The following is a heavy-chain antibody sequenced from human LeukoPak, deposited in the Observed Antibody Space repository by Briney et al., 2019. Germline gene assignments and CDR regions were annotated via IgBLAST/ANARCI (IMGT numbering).Heavy chain of an antibody. CDR2: IYYSGNT. Sequence: SETLSLTCTVSGGSISSYYWSWIRQPPGKGLEWIGYIYYSGNTNYNPSLKSRVTISVDTSKNQFSLKLSSVTAADTAVYYCARDLGGSSWFGYYYGMDVWGQGTTVTVSS. J-gene: IGHJ6*02. CDR1: GGSISSYY. D-gene: IGHD6-13*01. V-gene: IGHV4-59*01. CDR3: ARDLGGSSWFGYYYGMDV.